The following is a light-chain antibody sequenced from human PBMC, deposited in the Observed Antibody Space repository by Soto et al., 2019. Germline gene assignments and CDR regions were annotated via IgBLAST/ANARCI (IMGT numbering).Light chain of an antibody. CDR3: QQYGSLT. CDR1: QSVSSSY. J-gene: IGKJ4*01. V-gene: IGKV3-20*01. CDR2: GAS. Sequence: EIVLTQSPGTLSLSPGERATLSCRASQSVSSSYLAWYQQKPGQAPRLLIYGASSRATGIPDRFSGSGSGTDFTLTISRVEPEDFAVYYCQQYGSLTFGGGTKVEIK.